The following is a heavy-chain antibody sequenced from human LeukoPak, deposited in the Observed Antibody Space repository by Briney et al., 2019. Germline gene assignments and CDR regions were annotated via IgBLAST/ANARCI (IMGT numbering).Heavy chain of an antibody. Sequence: GASVNVSCKASGGTFSSYAISWVRQAPGQGLEWMGGIIPIFGTANYAQKFQGRVTITADESTSTAYMELSSLRSEGTAVYYCARGPAMAYYYYYGMDVWGQGTTVTVSS. J-gene: IGHJ6*02. CDR2: IIPIFGTA. CDR3: ARGPAMAYYYYYGMDV. D-gene: IGHD5-18*01. CDR1: GGTFSSYA. V-gene: IGHV1-69*13.